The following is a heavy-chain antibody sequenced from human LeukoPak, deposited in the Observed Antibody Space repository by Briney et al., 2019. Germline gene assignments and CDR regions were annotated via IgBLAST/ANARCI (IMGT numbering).Heavy chain of an antibody. CDR3: ARGSPLWFGEPDLDY. CDR1: GYTFTGYH. V-gene: IGHV1-46*01. CDR2: INPSGGST. Sequence: GASVKVSCKASGYTFTGYHMHWVRQAPGQGLEWMGIINPSGGSTSYAQKVQGRVTMTRDTSTSTVYMELSSLRSEDTAVYYCARGSPLWFGEPDLDYWGQGTLVTVSS. D-gene: IGHD3-10*01. J-gene: IGHJ4*02.